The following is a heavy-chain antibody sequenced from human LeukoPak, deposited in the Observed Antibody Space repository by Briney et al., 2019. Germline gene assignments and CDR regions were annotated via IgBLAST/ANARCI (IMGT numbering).Heavy chain of an antibody. Sequence: ASVKVSCKASGYTFTGHYMHWVRQAPGQGLEWMGWISPNSGGTNYAQKFQGRVTMTRDTSISTAYMELSRLRSDDTAVYYCARDPVYYYGSGNNWFDPWGQGTLVTVSS. J-gene: IGHJ5*02. D-gene: IGHD3-10*01. CDR1: GYTFTGHY. V-gene: IGHV1-2*02. CDR3: ARDPVYYYGSGNNWFDP. CDR2: ISPNSGGT.